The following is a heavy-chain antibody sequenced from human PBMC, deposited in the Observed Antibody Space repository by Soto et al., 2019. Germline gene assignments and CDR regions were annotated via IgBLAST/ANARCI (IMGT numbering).Heavy chain of an antibody. V-gene: IGHV3-33*01. D-gene: IGHD1-7*01. CDR1: GGIFHGYG. Sequence: QEQLVESGGGVVQPGTSLRLSCAVPGGIFHGYGMHWVRQAPGKGLEWVAIIRFDGRNEEYADSVKGRFTISRDNSKNTVYMQMNTLGAEDTAVYYCARDGIGGTVFRGYLDYWGRGTVVTVSS. CDR2: IRFDGRNE. J-gene: IGHJ4*02. CDR3: ARDGIGGTVFRGYLDY.